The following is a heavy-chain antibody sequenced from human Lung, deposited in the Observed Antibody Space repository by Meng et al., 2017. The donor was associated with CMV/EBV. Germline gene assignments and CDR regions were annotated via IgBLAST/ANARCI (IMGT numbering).Heavy chain of an antibody. CDR3: ARHQNGGTYPLDY. J-gene: IGHJ4*02. CDR2: NYYSGST. D-gene: IGHD3-16*02. V-gene: IGHV4-59*08. Sequence: GQLQESGPGLVKPSETLSLTCAFSGGSISTYYWSWIRQPPGKGLEWIGNNYYSGSTNYNPSLASRVTISVDSSKNQFSLKLSSVTAADTAVYYCARHQNGGTYPLDYWGQGTLVTVSS. CDR1: GGSISTYY.